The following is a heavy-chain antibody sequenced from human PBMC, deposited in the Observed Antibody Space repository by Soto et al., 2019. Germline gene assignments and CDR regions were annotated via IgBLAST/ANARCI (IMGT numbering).Heavy chain of an antibody. J-gene: IGHJ6*02. CDR1: GGSFSGYY. D-gene: IGHD6-19*01. CDR3: ARLELPGSSGWLEVRYGMDV. V-gene: IGHV4-34*01. Sequence: SETLSLTCAVYGGSFSGYYWSWIRQPPGKGLEWIGEINHSGSTNYNPSLKSRVTISVDTSKNQFSLKLSSVTAAGTAVYYCARLELPGSSGWLEVRYGMDVWGQGTTVTVSS. CDR2: INHSGST.